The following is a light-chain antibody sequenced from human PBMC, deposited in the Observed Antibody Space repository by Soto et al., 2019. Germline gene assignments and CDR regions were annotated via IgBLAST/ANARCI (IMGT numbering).Light chain of an antibody. J-gene: IGKJ2*01. CDR3: QQYGGSPLYT. CDR2: GAS. Sequence: EIVLTQSPGTLSLSPGERVTLSCRASQSVSSNYLAWSQQKSGQAPRLLIYGASRRATGIPERFSGSGSGTDFTLTISRLEPEDFAVYYCQQYGGSPLYTFGQGTKLESK. V-gene: IGKV3-20*01. CDR1: QSVSSNY.